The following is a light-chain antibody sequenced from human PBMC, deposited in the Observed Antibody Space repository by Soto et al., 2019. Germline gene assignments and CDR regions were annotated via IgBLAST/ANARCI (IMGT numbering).Light chain of an antibody. CDR3: QVWDSSSDHPNVV. CDR2: YDS. Sequence: SYELTQPPSVSVAPGKTARITCGGNNIGSKSVQWYQQKPGQAPVLVIYYDSDRPSGIPERFSGSNSGNTATLTISRVEAGDEADYYCQVWDSSSDHPNVVFGGGTKLTVL. CDR1: NIGSKS. J-gene: IGLJ2*01. V-gene: IGLV3-21*04.